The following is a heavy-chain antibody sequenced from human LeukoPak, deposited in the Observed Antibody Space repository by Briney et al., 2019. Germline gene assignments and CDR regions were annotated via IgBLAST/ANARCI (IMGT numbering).Heavy chain of an antibody. CDR1: GFTFSSFH. CDR3: ARTNERELDY. D-gene: IGHD1-26*01. CDR2: ISIFSSTI. V-gene: IGHV3-48*01. J-gene: IGHJ4*02. Sequence: GGSLTLSCAASGFTFSSFHMNWLRQAPGKGLEWVSYISIFSSTIYYAVSVKGRFTISRDDANSLVYLQINSLRAEDTAVYYCARTNERELDYWGQGTLVTVSS.